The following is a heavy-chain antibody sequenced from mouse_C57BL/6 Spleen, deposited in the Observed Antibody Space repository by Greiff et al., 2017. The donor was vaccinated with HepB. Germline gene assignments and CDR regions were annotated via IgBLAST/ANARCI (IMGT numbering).Heavy chain of an antibody. CDR1: GYTFTSYG. J-gene: IGHJ2*01. Sequence: QVQLQESGAELARPGASVKLSCKASGYTFTSYGISWVKQRTGQGLEWIGEIYPRSGNTYYNEKFKGKATLTAYKSSSTAYMELRSLTSEDSAVYFCARAGYYVYLYFDYWGQGTTLTVSS. CDR2: IYPRSGNT. D-gene: IGHD1-1*01. V-gene: IGHV1-81*01. CDR3: ARAGYYVYLYFDY.